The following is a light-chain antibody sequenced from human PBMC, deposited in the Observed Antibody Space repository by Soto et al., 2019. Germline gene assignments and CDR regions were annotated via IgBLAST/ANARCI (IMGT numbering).Light chain of an antibody. J-gene: IGLJ3*02. V-gene: IGLV2-14*01. Sequence: QLVLTQPASVSGSPGQSITISCTGTSSDVGGYNYVSWYQQHPGKAPKFMIYEVNNRPSGVSDRFSGSKSGNTASLTISGLQAEDEADYYCSSYTSSRTWVFGGGTKLTVL. CDR3: SSYTSSRTWV. CDR2: EVN. CDR1: SSDVGGYNY.